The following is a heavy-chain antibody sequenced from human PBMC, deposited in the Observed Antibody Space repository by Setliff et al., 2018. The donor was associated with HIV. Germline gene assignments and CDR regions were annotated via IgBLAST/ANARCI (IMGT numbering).Heavy chain of an antibody. CDR3: AKDGDYYDSSGYIRRGYFDL. J-gene: IGHJ2*01. V-gene: IGHV3-23*01. D-gene: IGHD3-22*01. Sequence: PGGSLRLSCAASGFTFSSYAISWVRQAPGKGLEWVSAVSGGGGSTYYADSVKGRFTISRDNSKNTLYLQMNSLRAEDTAVYYCAKDGDYYDSSGYIRRGYFDLWGRGTLVTVSS. CDR1: GFTFSSYA. CDR2: VSGGGGST.